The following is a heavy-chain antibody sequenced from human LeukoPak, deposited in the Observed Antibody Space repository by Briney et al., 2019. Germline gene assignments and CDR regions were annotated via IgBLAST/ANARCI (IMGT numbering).Heavy chain of an antibody. J-gene: IGHJ6*03. CDR1: GGSISSGSYY. CDR3: ARYYYYYYYLDV. CDR2: IYTSGST. V-gene: IGHV4-61*02. Sequence: SQTLSLTCTVSGGSISSGSYYWSWIRQPAGKGLEWIGRIYTSGSTNYSPSLKSRVTISVDTSKNQFSLKLSSVTAADTAVYYCARYYYYYYYLDVWGKGATVTVSS.